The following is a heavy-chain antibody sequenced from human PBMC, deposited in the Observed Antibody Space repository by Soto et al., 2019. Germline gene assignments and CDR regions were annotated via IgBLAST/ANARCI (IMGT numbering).Heavy chain of an antibody. CDR2: IYYSGST. CDR3: ARGHGQQLVSFDY. D-gene: IGHD6-13*01. V-gene: IGHV4-31*03. J-gene: IGHJ4*02. CDR1: GGSISSGGYY. Sequence: QVQLQESGPGLVKPSQTLSLTCTVSGGSISSGGYYWSWIRQHPGKGLEWIGYIYYSGSTYYNPSLKSRVTIAVDTSKSQFSLKLSSVPAADTAVYYCARGHGQQLVSFDYWGQGTLVTVSS.